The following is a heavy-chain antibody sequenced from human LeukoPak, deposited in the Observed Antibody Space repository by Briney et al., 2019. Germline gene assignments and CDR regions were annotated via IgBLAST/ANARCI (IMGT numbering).Heavy chain of an antibody. Sequence: GGSRRLSCAASGFTFSSYAMSWVRQAPGKGLEWVSAISGSGGSTNYAGSVKGRFTISRDNSKNTLYLQMNSLRAEDTAVFYCAKTGVGYCTGGSCSAADYWGQGTLVTVSS. CDR3: AKTGVGYCTGGSCSAADY. CDR2: ISGSGGST. CDR1: GFTFSSYA. D-gene: IGHD2-15*01. J-gene: IGHJ4*02. V-gene: IGHV3-23*01.